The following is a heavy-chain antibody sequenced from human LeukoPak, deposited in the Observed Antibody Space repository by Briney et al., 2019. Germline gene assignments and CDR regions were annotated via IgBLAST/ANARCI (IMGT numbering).Heavy chain of an antibody. CDR3: ARGGDWFDP. Sequence: GASVKASCKASGGTFSSYAISWVRQAPGQGLEWMGRIIPILGIANYAQKFQGRVTITADKSTSTAYMELSSLRSEDTAVYYCARGGDWFDPWGQGTLVTVSS. CDR2: IIPILGIA. D-gene: IGHD3-16*01. CDR1: GGTFSSYA. V-gene: IGHV1-69*04. J-gene: IGHJ5*02.